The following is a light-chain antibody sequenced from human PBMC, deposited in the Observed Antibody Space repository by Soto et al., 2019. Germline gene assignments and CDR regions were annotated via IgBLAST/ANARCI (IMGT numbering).Light chain of an antibody. J-gene: IGLJ2*01. CDR3: QSYDSSLSGHVV. Sequence: QLVLTQPPSVSGAPGQRVTISCTGSSSNIGAGYDVRWYQQLPGTAPKLLIYGNSNRPSGVPDRFSGSKSGTSASLAITGLQAEDEADYYCQSYDSSLSGHVVFGGGTKLTVL. CDR1: SSNIGAGYD. CDR2: GNS. V-gene: IGLV1-40*01.